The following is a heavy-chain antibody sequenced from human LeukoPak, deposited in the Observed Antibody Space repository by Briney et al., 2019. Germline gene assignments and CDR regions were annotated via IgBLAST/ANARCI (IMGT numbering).Heavy chain of an antibody. Sequence: GASVKVSCKASGHTLTVHYIHWVRQGPGQGLEWLGWITLHSGDTHYAQKYQGRLTMTSDTSISTGYMELSTLQFDDTAVYYCAREGQLGLDNWGQGTLVTVPS. D-gene: IGHD1-1*01. J-gene: IGHJ1*01. CDR2: ITLHSGDT. V-gene: IGHV1-2*02. CDR1: GHTLTVHY. CDR3: AREGQLGLDN.